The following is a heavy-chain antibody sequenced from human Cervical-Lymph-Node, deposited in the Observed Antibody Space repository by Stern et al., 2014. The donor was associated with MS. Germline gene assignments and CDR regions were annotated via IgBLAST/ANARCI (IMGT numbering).Heavy chain of an antibody. V-gene: IGHV3-21*01. CDR3: AREPVGVGATAP. Sequence: EVQLGESGGGLVKPGGSLRLSCAASGFTFSSYSMNWVRQAPGKGLEWVSSISSSSSYIYYADSVKGRFTISRDNAKNSLYLQMNSLRAEDTAVYYCAREPVGVGATAPWGQGTLVTVSS. D-gene: IGHD1-26*01. CDR2: ISSSSSYI. CDR1: GFTFSSYS. J-gene: IGHJ5*02.